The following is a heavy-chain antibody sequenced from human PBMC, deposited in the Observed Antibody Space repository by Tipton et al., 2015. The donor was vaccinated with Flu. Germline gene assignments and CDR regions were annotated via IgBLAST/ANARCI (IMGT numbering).Heavy chain of an antibody. CDR3: ARASLVGATKVDY. J-gene: IGHJ4*02. V-gene: IGHV4-39*07. CDR1: GGSISSYY. Sequence: TLSLTCTVSGGSISSYYWGWIRQPPGKGLEWIGSIYYSGSTYYNPSLKSRVTISVDTSKNQFSLKLSSVTAADTAVYYCARASLVGATKVDYWGQGTLVTVSS. CDR2: IYYSGST. D-gene: IGHD1-26*01.